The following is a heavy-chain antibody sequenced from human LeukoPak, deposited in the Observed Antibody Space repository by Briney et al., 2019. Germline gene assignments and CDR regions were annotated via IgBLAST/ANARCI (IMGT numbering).Heavy chain of an antibody. Sequence: GGSLRLSCAASGFTFSSYWMHWVRHAPGKGLVWVSRINSDGSSTSYADSVKGRFTISRDNAKNTLYLQMNSLRAEDTAVYYCARESTQQQGVTAASRGGAFDIWGQGTMVTVSS. CDR1: GFTFSSYW. D-gene: IGHD2-21*02. J-gene: IGHJ3*02. CDR3: ARESTQQQGVTAASRGGAFDI. V-gene: IGHV3-74*01. CDR2: INSDGSST.